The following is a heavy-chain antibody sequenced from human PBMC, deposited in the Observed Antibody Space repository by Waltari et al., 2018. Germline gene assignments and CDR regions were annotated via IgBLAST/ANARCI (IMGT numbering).Heavy chain of an antibody. CDR1: GFTFSRYR. V-gene: IGHV3-7*01. CDR3: TRDLSPSSGGSSIDAFDI. D-gene: IGHD1-26*01. CDR2: INQGESEK. Sequence: EVQLMESGGGLVQPGGSLRLSCVASGFTFSRYRMTWVRQAPGKGLEWVANINQGESEKNYADSVKGRFTISRDNAKNSLFLQMNSLRAEDTALYYCTRDLSPSSGGSSIDAFDIWGQGTMVTVSS. J-gene: IGHJ3*02.